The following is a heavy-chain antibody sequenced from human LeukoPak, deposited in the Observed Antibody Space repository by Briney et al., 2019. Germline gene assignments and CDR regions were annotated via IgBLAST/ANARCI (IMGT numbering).Heavy chain of an antibody. CDR2: IYSDNT. CDR3: AKLGITMIGGV. D-gene: IGHD3-10*02. V-gene: IGHV3-69-1*02. Sequence: GGFLRLSCAASGFTFSAYWMHLVRQVPGKGLVWVSFIYSDNTHYSDSVKGRFTISRDNAKNSLYLQIDSLRAEDTAVYYCAKLGITMIGGVWGKGTTVTISS. CDR1: GFTFSAYW. J-gene: IGHJ6*04.